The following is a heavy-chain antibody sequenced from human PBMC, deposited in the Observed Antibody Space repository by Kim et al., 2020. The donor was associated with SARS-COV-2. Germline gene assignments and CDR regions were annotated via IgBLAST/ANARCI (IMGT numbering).Heavy chain of an antibody. CDR2: INHSGST. Sequence: SETLSLTCAVYGGSFSGYYWSWIRQPPGKGLEWIGEINHSGSTNYNPSLKSRVTISVDTSKNQFSLKLSSVTAADTAVYYCARGLGYCSSTSCYTPWFDPWGQGTLVTVSS. J-gene: IGHJ5*02. CDR1: GGSFSGYY. V-gene: IGHV4-34*01. D-gene: IGHD2-2*02. CDR3: ARGLGYCSSTSCYTPWFDP.